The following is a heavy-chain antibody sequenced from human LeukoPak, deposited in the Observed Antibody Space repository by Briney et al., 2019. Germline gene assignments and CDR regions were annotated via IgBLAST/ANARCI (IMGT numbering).Heavy chain of an antibody. Sequence: GASVKVSCKASGYTFTSYGISWVRQAPGQGLEWMGWISAYNGNTNYARKLQGRVTMTTDTSTSTAYMELRSLRSDDTAVYYCARGGWGYCSSTSCYGLDYWGQGTLVTVSS. D-gene: IGHD2-2*01. CDR2: ISAYNGNT. J-gene: IGHJ4*02. CDR1: GYTFTSYG. CDR3: ARGGWGYCSSTSCYGLDY. V-gene: IGHV1-18*01.